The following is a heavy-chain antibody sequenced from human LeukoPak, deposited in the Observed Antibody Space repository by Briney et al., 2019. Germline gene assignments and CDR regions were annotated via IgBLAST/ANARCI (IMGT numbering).Heavy chain of an antibody. Sequence: GGSLRLSCAASGFTFSSYAMSWVRQAPGKGLEWVSAISGSGGSTYYADSVKGRFTISRDNSKNTLYLQMNSLRAEDTAVYYCARDRDGYNWYFDYWGQGTLVTVSS. V-gene: IGHV3-23*01. CDR1: GFTFSSYA. J-gene: IGHJ4*02. D-gene: IGHD5-24*01. CDR3: ARDRDGYNWYFDY. CDR2: ISGSGGST.